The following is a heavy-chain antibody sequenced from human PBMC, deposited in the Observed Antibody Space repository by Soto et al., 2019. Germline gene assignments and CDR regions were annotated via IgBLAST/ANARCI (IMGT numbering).Heavy chain of an antibody. CDR1: GGSVSSGSYY. Sequence: PSETLSLTCTVSGGSVSSGSYYWSWIRQPPGKGLERIGYIFYSGSTNYNPSLKSRLTISVDTSKNQFSLKLSSVTAADTAVYYCARDGAATGRAWFEPWGQGTLVTVSS. J-gene: IGHJ5*02. D-gene: IGHD6-13*01. CDR3: ARDGAATGRAWFEP. CDR2: IFYSGST. V-gene: IGHV4-61*01.